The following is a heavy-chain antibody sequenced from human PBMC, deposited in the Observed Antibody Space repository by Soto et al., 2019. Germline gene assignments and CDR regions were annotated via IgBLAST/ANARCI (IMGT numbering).Heavy chain of an antibody. CDR1: GGSISSYY. J-gene: IGHJ4*02. CDR3: ARELRDYVWGSYSSARRHFDY. V-gene: IGHV4-59*06. D-gene: IGHD3-16*01. CDR2: IYYSGST. Sequence: SETLSLTCTVSGGSISSYYWSWIRQHPGKGLEWIGYIYYSGSTYYNPSLKSRVTISVDTSKNQFSLKLSSVTAADTAVYYCARELRDYVWGSYSSARRHFDYWGQGTLVTVSS.